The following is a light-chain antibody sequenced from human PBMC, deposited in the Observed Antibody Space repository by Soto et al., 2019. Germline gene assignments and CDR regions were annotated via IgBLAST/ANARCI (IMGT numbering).Light chain of an antibody. CDR1: LSVNTY. CDR2: AAS. V-gene: IGKV1-39*01. J-gene: IGKJ1*01. CDR3: QQSISTPPT. Sequence: DIQMTQSPSSPSASVGDRVTITCRASLSVNTYLNWYQHKPGTAPKHLIYAASTLQSGVPSRFSGSGSGTEFTLTISSLQPEDFAIYYCQQSISTPPTLGQGTKVDTK.